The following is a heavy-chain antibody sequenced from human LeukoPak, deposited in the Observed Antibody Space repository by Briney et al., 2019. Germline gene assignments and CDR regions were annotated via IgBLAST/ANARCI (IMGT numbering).Heavy chain of an antibody. Sequence: GRSLRLSCAASAFTFSTYAMHWVRQAPGKGLEWVSAISGSGGSTYYADSVKGRFTISRDNSKNTLYLQMNSLRAEDTAVYYCATVVITSWFDPWGQGTLVTVSS. V-gene: IGHV3-23*01. J-gene: IGHJ5*02. D-gene: IGHD3-22*01. CDR2: ISGSGGST. CDR1: AFTFSTYA. CDR3: ATVVITSWFDP.